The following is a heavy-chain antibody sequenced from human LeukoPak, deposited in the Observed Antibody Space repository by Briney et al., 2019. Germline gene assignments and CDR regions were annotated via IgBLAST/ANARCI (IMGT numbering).Heavy chain of an antibody. CDR1: GFTFCDYA. CDR3: TRDRGAYNLYDY. CDR2: IRSKAYGETA. Sequence: PGGSLRLSCTASGFTFCDYAMSWLRQAPGKGLEWVGFIRSKAYGETADYAASVEGRFTISRDDSKAIAYLQMNSLKTEDTAVYHCTRDRGAYNLYDYWGQGTLVTVSS. V-gene: IGHV3-49*03. D-gene: IGHD1-1*01. J-gene: IGHJ4*02.